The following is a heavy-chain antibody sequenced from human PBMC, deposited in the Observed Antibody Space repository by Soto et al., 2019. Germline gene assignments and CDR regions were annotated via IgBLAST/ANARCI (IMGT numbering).Heavy chain of an antibody. Sequence: VGSLRLSCAASGFTFSEYAMSWVRQAPGKGLEWVSVIGGDGGSPNYADSVKGRFTVSRDNSKSTLYLQMDSLRAEDTALYYCAKDSSNRNGMYEPFDIWGQGTMVT. CDR1: GFTFSEYA. J-gene: IGHJ3*02. CDR2: IGGDGGSP. CDR3: AKDSSNRNGMYEPFDI. V-gene: IGHV3-23*01. D-gene: IGHD4-4*01.